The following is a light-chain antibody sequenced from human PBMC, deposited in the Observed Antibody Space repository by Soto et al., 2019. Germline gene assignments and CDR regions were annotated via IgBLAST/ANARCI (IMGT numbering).Light chain of an antibody. V-gene: IGKV3-20*01. CDR2: GTS. CDR1: QSVNRGY. CDR3: QQYLASPPWT. Sequence: EIVLTQSPGTLSLSPGERATLSCRASQSVNRGYLAWYQQKPGQAPRLLIYGTSTRAAGIPDRFSGSGSGTDFTLTISRLEPEDFAVYSCQQYLASPPWTFGQGTKVE. J-gene: IGKJ1*01.